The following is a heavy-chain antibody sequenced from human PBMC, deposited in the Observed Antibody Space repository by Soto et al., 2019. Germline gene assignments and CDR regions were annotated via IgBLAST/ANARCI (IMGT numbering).Heavy chain of an antibody. V-gene: IGHV3-21*01. CDR3: ARDISYDDSSGYYYVNDY. D-gene: IGHD3-22*01. Sequence: GGSLRLSCAASGFTFSSYVMNWVRQAPGKGLEWVSCISGSTYNTNYADSVKGRFTISRDNSKNSLYLQMNSLRAEDTAVYYCARDISYDDSSGYYYVNDYWGQGTLVTVSS. J-gene: IGHJ4*02. CDR1: GFTFSSYV. CDR2: ISGSTYNT.